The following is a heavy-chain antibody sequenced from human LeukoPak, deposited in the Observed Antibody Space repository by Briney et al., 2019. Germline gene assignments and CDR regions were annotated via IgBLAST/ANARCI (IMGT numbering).Heavy chain of an antibody. CDR1: GYIFTSYA. CDR3: ARERALGATTSWFAP. CDR2: INAGNGNT. D-gene: IGHD1-26*01. J-gene: IGHJ5*02. V-gene: IGHV1-3*01. Sequence: VASVKVSCKASGYIFTSYAMHWVRQAPGQRLEWMGWINAGNGNTKYSQKFQGRVTITRDTSASTAYMELSSLRSEDTAVYYCARERALGATTSWFAPWGQGTLVTVSS.